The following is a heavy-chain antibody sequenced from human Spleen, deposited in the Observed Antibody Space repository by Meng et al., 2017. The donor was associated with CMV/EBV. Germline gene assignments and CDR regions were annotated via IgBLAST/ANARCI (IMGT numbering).Heavy chain of an antibody. J-gene: IGHJ5*01. CDR3: ARDPRTTIFGVVIDYWFAS. CDR2: ISKDGSNK. D-gene: IGHD3-3*01. V-gene: IGHV3-30*04. Sequence: GESLKISCAASGFSFSTHAMHWVRQTPGKGLEWVAVISKDGSNKYYADSVKGRFTISRDNSQNTLYLQINSLRVEDTGVYYCARDPRTTIFGVVIDYWFASWGQGTLVTVSS. CDR1: GFSFSTHA.